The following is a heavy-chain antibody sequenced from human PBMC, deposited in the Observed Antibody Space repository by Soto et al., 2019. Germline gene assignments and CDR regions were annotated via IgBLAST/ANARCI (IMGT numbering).Heavy chain of an antibody. CDR3: AKDGHRGYSSSWSTAFDI. CDR2: ISGSGGST. Sequence: GGSLRLSCASSVFTFSSYAMSWVRQAPGKGLEWVSAISGSGGSTYYADSVKGRFTISRDNSKNTLYLQMNSLRAEDTAVYYCAKDGHRGYSSSWSTAFDIWGQGTMVTVSS. CDR1: VFTFSSYA. D-gene: IGHD6-13*01. J-gene: IGHJ3*02. V-gene: IGHV3-23*01.